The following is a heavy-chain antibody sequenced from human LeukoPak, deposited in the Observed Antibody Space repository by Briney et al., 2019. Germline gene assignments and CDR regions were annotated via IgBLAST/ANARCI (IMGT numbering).Heavy chain of an antibody. Sequence: PSETLSLTCAVYGGSFSGYYWSWIRQPAGKGLEWIGRIYTSGSTNYNPSLKSRVTMSVDTSKNQFSLKLSSVTAADTAVYYCARDRGGSANAFDIWGQGTMVTVSS. J-gene: IGHJ3*02. CDR1: GGSFSGYY. D-gene: IGHD6-19*01. V-gene: IGHV4-4*07. CDR2: IYTSGST. CDR3: ARDRGGSANAFDI.